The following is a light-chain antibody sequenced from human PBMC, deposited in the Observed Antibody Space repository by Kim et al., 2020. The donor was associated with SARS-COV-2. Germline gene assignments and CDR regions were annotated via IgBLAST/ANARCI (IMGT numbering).Light chain of an antibody. CDR1: QGISSW. V-gene: IGKV1-12*01. Sequence: DIQMTQSPSSVSASVGDRVTITCRASQGISSWLAWYQQKPGKAPKLLIYAASSLQSGVPSRFSGSGSGTDCALTSSSLQPEDVAAYCWQQGGSCRWTFGQGTKVDIK. CDR2: AAS. J-gene: IGKJ1*01. CDR3: QQGGSCRWT.